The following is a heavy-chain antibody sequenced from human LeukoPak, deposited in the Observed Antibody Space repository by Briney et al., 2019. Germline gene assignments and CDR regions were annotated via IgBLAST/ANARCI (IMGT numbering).Heavy chain of an antibody. CDR2: INPSGGST. CDR3: ARDRPDRGDY. Sequence: SVNVSCKSSRYTVTSYYMHWVGQPPRQRLEWMGIINPSGGSTSYAQKFQGRVTMTRDTSTSTVYMELSSLRSEDTAVYYCARDRPDRGDYWGQGTLVTVSS. J-gene: IGHJ4*02. CDR1: RYTVTSYY. V-gene: IGHV1-46*01.